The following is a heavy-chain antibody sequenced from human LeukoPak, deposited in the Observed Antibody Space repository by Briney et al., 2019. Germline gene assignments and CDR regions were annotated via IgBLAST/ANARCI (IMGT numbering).Heavy chain of an antibody. Sequence: GGSLRLSCAASGFTFSSYAMSWVRQAPGKRLEWVSAIRGSGGSTYYADSVKGRFTISRDNSKNTLYLQMNSLRAEDTAVYFCASRDPCSGGSCYALGYWGQGTLVTVSS. CDR2: IRGSGGST. D-gene: IGHD2-15*01. V-gene: IGHV3-23*01. CDR3: ASRDPCSGGSCYALGY. J-gene: IGHJ4*02. CDR1: GFTFSSYA.